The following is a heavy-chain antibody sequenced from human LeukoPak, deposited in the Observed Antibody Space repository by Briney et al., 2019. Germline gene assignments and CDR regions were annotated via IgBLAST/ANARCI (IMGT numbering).Heavy chain of an antibody. V-gene: IGHV4-59*01. J-gene: IGHJ4*02. CDR2: IYYSGTT. D-gene: IGHD2-15*01. CDR3: ARDRGSAGGFDY. Sequence: PSETLSLTCSVSGGSISPDYWSWVRQPPGKGLEWIAYIYYSGTTNYNPSLKSRVTISVDTSKNQFSLTLSSMTAADTAVYYCARDRGSAGGFDYWGQGTLVTVSS. CDR1: GGSISPDY.